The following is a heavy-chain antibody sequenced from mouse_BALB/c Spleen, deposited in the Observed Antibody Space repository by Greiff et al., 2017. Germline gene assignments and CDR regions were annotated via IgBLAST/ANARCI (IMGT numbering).Heavy chain of an antibody. Sequence: DVMLVESGGGLVQPGESLKLSCESNEYEFPSHDMSWVRKTPEKRLELVAAINSDGGSTYYPDTMERRFIISRDNTKKTLYLQMSSLRSEDTALYYCARQRGGNYFFFDYGGQGTTLTVSS. V-gene: IGHV5-2*01. CDR1: EYEFPSHD. D-gene: IGHD2-1*01. J-gene: IGHJ2*01. CDR3: ARQRGGNYFFFDY. CDR2: INSDGGST.